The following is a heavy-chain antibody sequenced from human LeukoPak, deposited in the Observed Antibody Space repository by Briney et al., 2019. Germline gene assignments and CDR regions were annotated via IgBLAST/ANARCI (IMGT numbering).Heavy chain of an antibody. CDR3: AKDIVVVPDAIWGAFHI. CDR2: ISGSGGTT. J-gene: IGHJ3*02. CDR1: GFTFSSYA. Sequence: GGSLRLSCAASGFTFSSYAMSWVRQAPGKGLEWVSGISGSGGTTYYADSVKGRLTISRDNSKNTLYLQMNSLRAEDTAVYYCAKDIVVVPDAIWGAFHIWVQGTMVTVSS. D-gene: IGHD2-2*02. V-gene: IGHV3-23*01.